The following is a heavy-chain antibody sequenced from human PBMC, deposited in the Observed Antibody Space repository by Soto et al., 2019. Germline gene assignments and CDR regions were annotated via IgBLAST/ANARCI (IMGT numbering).Heavy chain of an antibody. CDR1: GGSISSSNW. CDR3: ASRGQFWSSSSRKVFDP. CDR2: IYHSGST. Sequence: SETLSLTCAVSGGSISSSNWWSWVRQPPGKGLEWIGEIYHSGSTNYNPSLKSRVTISVDKSKNQFSLKLSSVTAADTAVYYCASRGQFWSSSSRKVFDPWAQGTPVTVSS. D-gene: IGHD3-3*02. V-gene: IGHV4-4*02. J-gene: IGHJ5*02.